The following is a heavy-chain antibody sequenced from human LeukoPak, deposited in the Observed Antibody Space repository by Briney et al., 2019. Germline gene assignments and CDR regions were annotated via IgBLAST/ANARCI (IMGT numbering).Heavy chain of an antibody. D-gene: IGHD3-22*01. CDR1: GGSIITYY. CDR3: AGYDSSIPYYFDS. CDR2: TYASGST. J-gene: IGHJ4*02. Sequence: SETLSLTCTVSGGSIITYYWSWIRQPAGKGLEWIGRTYASGSTSYNPSLKSRVTMSVDTSKNQFSLRLSSVTAADTAVYYCAGYDSSIPYYFDSWGQGTLVTVSS. V-gene: IGHV4-4*07.